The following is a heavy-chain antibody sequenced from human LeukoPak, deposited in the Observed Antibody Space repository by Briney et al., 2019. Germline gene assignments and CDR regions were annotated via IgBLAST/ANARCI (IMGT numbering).Heavy chain of an antibody. J-gene: IGHJ6*03. Sequence: GGSLRLSCAASGFTVSSNYMSWVRQAPGKGLEWVSVIYSGGSTYYADSVKGRFTISRDNSKNTLYLQMNSLRAEDTAVYYCARALTGSIAALHYYYYMDVWGKGTTVTVSS. CDR2: IYSGGST. CDR3: ARALTGSIAALHYYYYMDV. CDR1: GFTVSSNY. V-gene: IGHV3-53*01. D-gene: IGHD6-6*01.